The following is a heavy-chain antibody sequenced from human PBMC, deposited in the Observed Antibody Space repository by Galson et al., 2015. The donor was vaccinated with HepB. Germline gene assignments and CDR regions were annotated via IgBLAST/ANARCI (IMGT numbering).Heavy chain of an antibody. D-gene: IGHD2-15*01. V-gene: IGHV3-23*01. CDR2: VSRSGGTT. Sequence: SLRLSCAASGFTFSNYDMNWVRQAPGKGLEWVSGVSRSGGTTDYADAVKGRFTISRDNSKNTVFLQMNSLRAEDTAVYYCAKGGSGCDGVTCYTWFSDRWGQGTLVTVSS. J-gene: IGHJ4*02. CDR1: GFTFSNYD. CDR3: AKGGSGCDGVTCYTWFSDR.